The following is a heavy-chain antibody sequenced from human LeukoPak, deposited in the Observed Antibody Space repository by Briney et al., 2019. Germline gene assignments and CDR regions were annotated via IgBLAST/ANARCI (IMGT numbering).Heavy chain of an antibody. J-gene: IGHJ4*02. CDR1: GFTFTSHV. D-gene: IGHD1-1*01. Sequence: PGGSLRLSCSASGFTFTSHVMHGVGQAPGKGLQYVSGISMNVQTTYYAGSVKGRFTISRDSSKNTVYLQMNSLTAEDTAVYYCVREGLERRTNFDYWGQGTLVSVSS. V-gene: IGHV3-64D*06. CDR3: VREGLERRTNFDY. CDR2: ISMNVQTT.